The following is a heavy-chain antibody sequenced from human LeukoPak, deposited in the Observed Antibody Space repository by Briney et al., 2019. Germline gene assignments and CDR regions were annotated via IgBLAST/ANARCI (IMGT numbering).Heavy chain of an antibody. Sequence: PGVSLRLSCAASGFTFSNAWMSRVRQAPGKGLEWVGRIKSKTDGGTTDYAAPVKGRFTISRDDSKNTLYLQMNSLKTEDTAVHYCTTRGSGSYYFDYWGQGTLVTVSS. CDR2: IKSKTDGGTT. CDR3: TTRGSGSYYFDY. J-gene: IGHJ4*02. D-gene: IGHD6-19*01. CDR1: GFTFSNAW. V-gene: IGHV3-15*01.